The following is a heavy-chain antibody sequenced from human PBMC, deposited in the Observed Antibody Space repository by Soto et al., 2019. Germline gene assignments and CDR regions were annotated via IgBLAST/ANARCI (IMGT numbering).Heavy chain of an antibody. CDR3: ARDQFLDSSSWWRSVDYYYGMDV. Sequence: PGGSLRLSCAASGFTFSSYWMHWVRQAPGKGLVWVSRINSDGSSTSYADSVKGRFTISRDNAKNTLYLQMNSLRAEDTAVYYCARDQFLDSSSWWRSVDYYYGMDVWGQGTTVTVSS. CDR1: GFTFSSYW. J-gene: IGHJ6*02. V-gene: IGHV3-74*01. D-gene: IGHD6-13*01. CDR2: INSDGSST.